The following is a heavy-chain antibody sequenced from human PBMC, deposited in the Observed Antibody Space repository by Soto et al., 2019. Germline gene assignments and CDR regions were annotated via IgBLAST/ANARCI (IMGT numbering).Heavy chain of an antibody. CDR2: ISSSSTYI. D-gene: IGHD3-22*01. CDR1: GFTFTSYS. Sequence: GGSLRLSCAASGFTFTSYSMNWVRQAPGKGLEWVSSISSSSTYIYYADSVKGRFTISRDNAKNSLYLQMYSLSAEDTALYYCARDYYYDSTGFFDSWGQGTLVTVSS. CDR3: ARDYYYDSTGFFDS. V-gene: IGHV3-21*01. J-gene: IGHJ4*02.